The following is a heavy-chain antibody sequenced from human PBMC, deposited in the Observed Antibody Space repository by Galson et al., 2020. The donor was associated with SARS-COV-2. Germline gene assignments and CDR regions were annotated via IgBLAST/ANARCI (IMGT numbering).Heavy chain of an antibody. J-gene: IGHJ6*02. CDR3: ARARYCSSTSCYGHYYGMDV. Sequence: QAGGSLRLSCAASGFTFSSYAMHWVRQAPGKGLEWVAVISYDGSNKYYADSVKGRFTISRDNSKNTLYLQMNSLRAEDTAVYYCARARYCSSTSCYGHYYGMDVWGQGTTVTVSS. V-gene: IGHV3-30-3*01. D-gene: IGHD2-2*01. CDR2: ISYDGSNK. CDR1: GFTFSSYA.